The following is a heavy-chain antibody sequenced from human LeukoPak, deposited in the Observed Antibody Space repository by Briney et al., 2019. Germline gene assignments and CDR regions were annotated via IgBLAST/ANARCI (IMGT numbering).Heavy chain of an antibody. V-gene: IGHV3-66*01. CDR2: IYSGGST. D-gene: IGHD5-12*01. CDR1: GFTVSINY. Sequence: GGSLRLSCAASGFTVSINYMSWVRQAPGKGLEWVSVIYSGGSTYYADSVKGRFTISRDNSKNTLYLQMNSLRAEDTAVYYCARGSGYSGYDPRRWFDPWGQGTLVTVSS. J-gene: IGHJ5*02. CDR3: ARGSGYSGYDPRRWFDP.